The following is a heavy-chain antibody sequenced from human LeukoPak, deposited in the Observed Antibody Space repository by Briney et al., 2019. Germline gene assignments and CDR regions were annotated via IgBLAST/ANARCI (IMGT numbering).Heavy chain of an antibody. D-gene: IGHD3-10*01. J-gene: IGHJ5*02. CDR2: IYRRGST. CDR3: ARGGYYGSGNDFRFDP. Sequence: PSETLSLTCTVPGYSISSGYYWGWIRQSPGKGLEWIGNIYRRGSTHYNPSLKSRVTISMDTSKNQFSLKLKSVTAADTAVYYCARGGYYGSGNDFRFDPWGQGTLVTVSS. CDR1: GYSISSGYY. V-gene: IGHV4-38-2*02.